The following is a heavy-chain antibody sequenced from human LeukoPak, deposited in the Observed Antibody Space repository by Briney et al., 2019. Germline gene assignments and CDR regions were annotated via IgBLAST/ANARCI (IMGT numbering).Heavy chain of an antibody. V-gene: IGHV3-53*01. CDR1: GFTVSSSY. D-gene: IGHD1-1*01. Sequence: PGGSLRLSCAASGFTVSSSYMSWVRQAPGKGLEWVSIIYSGGSTYYADSVKGRFTISRDNAKNSLYLQMNSLRAEDTAVYYCARKEVNWNDVDKAAFDFWGQGTLVTVSS. J-gene: IGHJ4*02. CDR3: ARKEVNWNDVDKAAFDF. CDR2: IYSGGST.